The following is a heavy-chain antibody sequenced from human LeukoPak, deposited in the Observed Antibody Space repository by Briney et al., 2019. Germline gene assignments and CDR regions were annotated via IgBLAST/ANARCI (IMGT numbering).Heavy chain of an antibody. CDR2: IYYSGST. V-gene: IGHV4-59*01. Sequence: SETQSLTCSVSGGAISSYYWSWIRQPPGKGLEWIGYIYYSGSTNYNPSLKSRVTISVDTSKNQFSLKLSSVTAADTAVYYCARQRNYYYYGMDVWGQGTTVTVSS. CDR1: GGAISSYY. CDR3: ARQRNYYYYGMDV. J-gene: IGHJ6*02.